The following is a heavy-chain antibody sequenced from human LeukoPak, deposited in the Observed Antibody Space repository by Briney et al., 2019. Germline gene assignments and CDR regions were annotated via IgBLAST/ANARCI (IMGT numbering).Heavy chain of an antibody. V-gene: IGHV3-30*03. CDR1: GFTFSSYG. D-gene: IGHD2-15*01. J-gene: IGHJ6*04. Sequence: GGSLRLSCAASGFTFSSYGMHWVRQAPGKGLEWVAVISYDGSNKYYADSVKGRFTISRDNSKNTLYLQMNSLRAEDTAVYYCARVPLPIPYGMDVWGKGTTVTVSS. CDR3: ARVPLPIPYGMDV. CDR2: ISYDGSNK.